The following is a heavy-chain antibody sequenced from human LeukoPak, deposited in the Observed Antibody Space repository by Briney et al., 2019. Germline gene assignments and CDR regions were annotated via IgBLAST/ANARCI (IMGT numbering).Heavy chain of an antibody. CDR3: ARDRSSVPGLYLAF. D-gene: IGHD6-19*01. J-gene: IGHJ4*02. CDR2: ISSSGSTI. CDR1: RFTFCSYD. Sequence: GGSLRLSCAASRFTFCSYDMNWVRQAPGKGLEWVSYISSSGSTIYYADSVKGRFTISRDNAKNSLYLQMNSLRAEDTAVYYCARDRSSVPGLYLAFWGQGTLVTVSS. V-gene: IGHV3-48*03.